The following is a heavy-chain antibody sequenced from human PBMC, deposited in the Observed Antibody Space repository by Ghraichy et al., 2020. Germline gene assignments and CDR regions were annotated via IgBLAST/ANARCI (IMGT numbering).Heavy chain of an antibody. CDR2: INPNSGGT. Sequence: ASVKVSCKASRYTFTSYYMPWVPQAPVQVLEWMGWINPNSGGTNYAQKFQGRVTMTRDTSISTAYMELSRLRSDDTAVYYCARDQGDRPDAFDIWGQGTMVTVSS. V-gene: IGHV1-2*02. CDR3: ARDQGDRPDAFDI. D-gene: IGHD3-16*01. J-gene: IGHJ3*02. CDR1: RYTFTSYY.